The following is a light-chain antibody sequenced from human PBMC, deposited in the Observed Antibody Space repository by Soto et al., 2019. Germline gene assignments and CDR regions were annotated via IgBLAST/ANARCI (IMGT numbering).Light chain of an antibody. J-gene: IGKJ1*01. CDR3: LQHNRYPWT. CDR1: QSISSW. Sequence: DIQMTQSPSTLSASVGDRLTITCRASQSISSWLAWYQQRPGKVPERLIYGATNLQSGVPSRFSGSGSGTEFTLTISSLQPEDFATYYCLQHNRYPWTFGQGTKVDI. V-gene: IGKV1-5*01. CDR2: GAT.